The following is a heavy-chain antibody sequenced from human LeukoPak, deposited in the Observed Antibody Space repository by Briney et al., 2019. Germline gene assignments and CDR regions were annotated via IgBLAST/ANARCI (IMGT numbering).Heavy chain of an antibody. CDR1: GYSFTGYY. D-gene: IGHD2-15*01. CDR2: INPKSGDT. J-gene: IGHJ4*02. V-gene: IGHV1-2*02. CDR3: ARVGVVVAANFDY. Sequence: ASVKVSCKASGYSFTGYYMHWVRQAPGQGLEWMGWINPKSGDTNYAQKFQGRVTMTRDTSISTVHMDLSRLRSEDTAVYYCARVGVVVAANFDYWGQGTLVTVSS.